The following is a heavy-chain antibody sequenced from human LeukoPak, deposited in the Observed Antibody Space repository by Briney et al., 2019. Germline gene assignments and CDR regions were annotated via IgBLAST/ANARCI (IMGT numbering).Heavy chain of an antibody. CDR3: ARALGYCSSTSCYYYYGMGV. J-gene: IGHJ6*02. CDR1: GGSISSYY. D-gene: IGHD2-2*01. Sequence: NPSETLSLTCTVSGGSISSYYWSWIRQPPGKGLEWIGYIYYSGSTNYNPSLKSRVTISVDTSKNQFSLKLSSVTAADTAVYYCARALGYCSSTSCYYYYGMGVWGQGTTVTVSS. V-gene: IGHV4-59*01. CDR2: IYYSGST.